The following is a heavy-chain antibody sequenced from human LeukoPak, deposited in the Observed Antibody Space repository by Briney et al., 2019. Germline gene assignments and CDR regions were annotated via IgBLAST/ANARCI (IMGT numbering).Heavy chain of an antibody. D-gene: IGHD6-13*01. CDR2: INPNSGGT. V-gene: IGHV1-2*02. Sequence: ASVKVFCKASGYTFTGYYMHWVRQAPGQGLEWMGWINPNSGGTNYAQKFQGRVTMTRDTSISTAYMELSRLRSDDTAVYYCAREAIAAAGTFDYWGQGTLVTVSS. CDR3: AREAIAAAGTFDY. J-gene: IGHJ4*02. CDR1: GYTFTGYY.